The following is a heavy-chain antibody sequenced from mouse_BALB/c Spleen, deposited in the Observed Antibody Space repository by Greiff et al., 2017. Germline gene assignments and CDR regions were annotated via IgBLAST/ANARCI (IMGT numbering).Heavy chain of an antibody. CDR2: IWTGGGT. CDR3: VRGDGYDGDY. J-gene: IGHJ2*01. CDR1: GFSLTSYD. D-gene: IGHD2-2*01. V-gene: IGHV2-9-2*01. Sequence: QVQLKQSGPGLVAPSQSLSITCTVSGFSLTSYDISWIRQPPGKGLEWLGVIWTGGGTNYNSAFMSRLSISKDNSKSQVFLKMNSLQTDDTAIYYCVRGDGYDGDYWGQGTTLTVSS.